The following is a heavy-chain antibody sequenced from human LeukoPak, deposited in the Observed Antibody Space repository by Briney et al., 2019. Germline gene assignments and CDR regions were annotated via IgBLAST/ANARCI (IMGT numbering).Heavy chain of an antibody. CDR1: GFTFSSYA. CDR2: ISGSGGST. Sequence: PGGSLRLSCAASGFTFSSYAMSWVRQAPGKGLEWVSAISGSGGSTYYADSVKGRFTISRDNSENTLYLQMNSLRAEDTAVYYCAKDQRYYYDSSGYYYEEREYYFDYWGQGTLVTVSS. CDR3: AKDQRYYYDSSGYYYEEREYYFDY. D-gene: IGHD3-22*01. J-gene: IGHJ4*02. V-gene: IGHV3-23*01.